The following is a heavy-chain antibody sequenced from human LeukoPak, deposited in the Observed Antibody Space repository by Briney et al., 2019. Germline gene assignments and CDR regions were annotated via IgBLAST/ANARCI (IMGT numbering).Heavy chain of an antibody. CDR1: GGSISSYY. J-gene: IGHJ4*02. Sequence: SETLSLTCTVSGGSISSYYWSWIRQPPGKGLEWIGYIYYSGSTNYNPSLKSRVTISVETSKNEFSLKLRSVTAADTAVYYCARDEWELPRYDYWGQGTLVTVSS. V-gene: IGHV4-59*01. D-gene: IGHD1-26*01. CDR3: ARDEWELPRYDY. CDR2: IYYSGST.